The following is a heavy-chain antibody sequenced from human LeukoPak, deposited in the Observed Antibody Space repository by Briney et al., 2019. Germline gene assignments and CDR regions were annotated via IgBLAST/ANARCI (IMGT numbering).Heavy chain of an antibody. Sequence: GASLQISCKGSGYSFTSYWIGWVRQMPGKGLEWMGIIYPGDSDTTYSPSFQGQVTISVDKSISTAYLQWSSLKASDTAMYYCARQPGLYDSSGYYDDAFDIWGRGAMVTVSS. D-gene: IGHD3-22*01. CDR1: GYSFTSYW. J-gene: IGHJ3*02. V-gene: IGHV5-51*01. CDR3: ARQPGLYDSSGYYDDAFDI. CDR2: IYPGDSDT.